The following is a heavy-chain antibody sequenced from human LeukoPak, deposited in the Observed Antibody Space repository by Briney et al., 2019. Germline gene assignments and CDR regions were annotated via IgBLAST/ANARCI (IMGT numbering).Heavy chain of an antibody. D-gene: IGHD2-15*01. V-gene: IGHV3-30-3*01. CDR2: ISYDGSNK. CDR3: ARDGCSGGNCHNFRY. J-gene: IGHJ4*02. CDR1: GFTFNNYT. Sequence: GRSLRLSCAASGFTFNNYTMHWVRQAPGKGLEWVAIISYDGSNKYYADSVKGRFTISRDNSNNTLYLQMNSLRAEDTAVYYCARDGCSGGNCHNFRYWGQGTLVTVSS.